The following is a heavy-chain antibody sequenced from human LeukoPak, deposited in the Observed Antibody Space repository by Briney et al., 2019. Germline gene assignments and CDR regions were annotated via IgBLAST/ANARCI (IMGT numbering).Heavy chain of an antibody. CDR3: ASQDRGGYDGPVDY. D-gene: IGHD5-12*01. V-gene: IGHV3-48*03. CDR1: GFTFSSYE. CDR2: ISSSGSTI. J-gene: IGHJ4*02. Sequence: GGSLRLSCAASGFTFSSYEMNWVRQAPGKGLEWVSYISSSGSTIYYADSVKGRFTISRDNAKNSLYLQMNSLRADDTVVYYCASQDRGGYDGPVDYWGQGTLVTVSS.